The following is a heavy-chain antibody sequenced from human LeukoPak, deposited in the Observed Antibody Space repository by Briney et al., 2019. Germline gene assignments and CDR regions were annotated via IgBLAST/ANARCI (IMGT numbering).Heavy chain of an antibody. V-gene: IGHV5-10-1*01. CDR3: ARRDRYSWYSFDY. J-gene: IGHJ4*02. CDR2: IDRSGSYT. Sequence: GESLRISCKGSGYSFTSYWITWVRQMPGKGLEWMGRIDRSGSYTNYSPSYQGHVTISVDKSISTAYLQCSSLEASDTAMYYCARRDRYSWYSFDYWGQGTLVTVSS. D-gene: IGHD6-13*01. CDR1: GYSFTSYW.